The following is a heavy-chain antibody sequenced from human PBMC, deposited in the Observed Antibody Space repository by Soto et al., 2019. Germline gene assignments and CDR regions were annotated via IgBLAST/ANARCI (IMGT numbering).Heavy chain of an antibody. J-gene: IGHJ3*01. CDR2: IYPGDSDT. CDR1: GYSFTIYW. Sequence: PGESVNISCKGSGYSFTIYWIGWVRQMPGKGLEWMGIIYPGDSDTRYSPSFQGQVSISADKSINTAYLQWSSLKASDTAMYYCARHPPTYYDILPGSEGVFGFWGRGTVVTVPS. V-gene: IGHV5-51*01. CDR3: ARHPPTYYDILPGSEGVFGF. D-gene: IGHD3-9*01.